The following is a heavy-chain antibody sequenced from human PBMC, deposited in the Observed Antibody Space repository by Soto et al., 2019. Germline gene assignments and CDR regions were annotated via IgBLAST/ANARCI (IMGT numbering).Heavy chain of an antibody. V-gene: IGHV3-33*01. CDR1: GFTFSSYG. CDR2: IWYDGSNK. J-gene: IGHJ6*02. Sequence: GGSLRLSCAASGFTFSSYGMHWVRQAPGKGLEWVAVIWYDGSNKYYADSVKGRFTISRDNSKNRLYLQMNSLRAEDTAVYYCARFPYGSGSYPHYYYYGMDVWGQGTTVTVSS. D-gene: IGHD3-10*01. CDR3: ARFPYGSGSYPHYYYYGMDV.